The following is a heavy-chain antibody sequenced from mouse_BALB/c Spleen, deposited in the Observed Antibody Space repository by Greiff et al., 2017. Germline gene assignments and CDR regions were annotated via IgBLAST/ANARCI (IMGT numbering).Heavy chain of an antibody. CDR2: IYYSGTI. J-gene: IGHJ1*01. CDR1: GISITTGNYR. D-gene: IGHD2-4*01. Sequence: EVKVEESGPGLVKPSQTVSLTCTVTGISITTGNYRWSWIRQFPGNKLEWIGYIYYSGTITYNPSLTSRTTITRDTSKNQFFLEMNSLTAEDTATYYCAREGDYVYFDVWGAGTTVTVSS. CDR3: AREGDYVYFDV. V-gene: IGHV3-5*02.